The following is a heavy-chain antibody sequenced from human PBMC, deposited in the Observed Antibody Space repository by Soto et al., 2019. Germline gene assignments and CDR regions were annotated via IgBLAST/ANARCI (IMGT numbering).Heavy chain of an antibody. D-gene: IGHD2-15*01. V-gene: IGHV3-23*01. J-gene: IGHJ4*02. Sequence: EVQLLESGGGLVQPGGSLRLSCAASGFRFNSFAMSWVRQAPGKGLEWVSGISGNGGSLFYADSVRGRFTISRDSSTNTLYLQMNSLRAEDTAVYYCAKDWGYCSGGSCPFFDYWGQGTLVTVSS. CDR3: AKDWGYCSGGSCPFFDY. CDR2: ISGNGGSL. CDR1: GFRFNSFA.